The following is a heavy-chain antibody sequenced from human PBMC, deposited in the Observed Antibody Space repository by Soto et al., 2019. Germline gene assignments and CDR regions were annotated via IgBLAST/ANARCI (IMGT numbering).Heavy chain of an antibody. V-gene: IGHV3-72*01. Sequence: EVHLVESGGGLVQPGGSLRLSCAASGFTFSDDYMDWARQAPGKGLEWLGRSRNKANSYTTEYAPSVKGRFAISRDDSKNSLYLQMNSLKTEDTAVYFCIRAQRYYSEYWGQGTLVTVSS. CDR1: GFTFSDDY. D-gene: IGHD1-20*01. CDR2: SRNKANSYTT. CDR3: IRAQRYYSEY. J-gene: IGHJ4*02.